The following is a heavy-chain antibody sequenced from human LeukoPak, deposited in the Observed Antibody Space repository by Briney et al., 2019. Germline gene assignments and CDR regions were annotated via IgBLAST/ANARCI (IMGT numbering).Heavy chain of an antibody. CDR2: ISSSSSYI. D-gene: IGHD3-3*01. V-gene: IGHV3-21*01. CDR3: ARDLLIGFYYDFWSGYYGMDV. J-gene: IGHJ6*02. CDR1: GFTFSSYS. Sequence: GGSLRLSCAASGFTFSSYSMNWVRQAPGKGLEWVSSISSSSSYIYYADSVKGRFTISRDNAKNSLYLQMNSPRAEDTAVYYCARDLLIGFYYDFWSGYYGMDVWGQGTTVTVSS.